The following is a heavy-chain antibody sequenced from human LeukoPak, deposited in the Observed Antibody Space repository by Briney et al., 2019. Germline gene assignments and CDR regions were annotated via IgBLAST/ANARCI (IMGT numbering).Heavy chain of an antibody. V-gene: IGHV4-4*07. CDR3: ARVGWELYDAFDI. Sequence: PSETLSLTCTVSGGSISSYYWSWIRQPAGKGLEWIGRIYTSGSTNYNPSLQSRVTMSVDTSKNQFSLKLSSATAADTAVYYCARVGWELYDAFDIWGQGTMVTVSS. CDR2: IYTSGST. D-gene: IGHD1-26*01. J-gene: IGHJ3*02. CDR1: GGSISSYY.